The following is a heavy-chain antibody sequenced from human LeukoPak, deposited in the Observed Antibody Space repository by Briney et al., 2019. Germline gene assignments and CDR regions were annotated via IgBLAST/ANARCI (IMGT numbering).Heavy chain of an antibody. CDR3: AALSGSYNFDY. CDR1: GFTFTSSA. CDR2: IVVGSGNT. J-gene: IGHJ4*02. Sequence: GASVKVSCKASGFTFTSSAMQWVRQARGQRLEWIGWIVVGSGNTNYAQKFQERVTTTRDMSTSTAYMELSSLRSEDTVVYYCAALSGSYNFDYWGQGTLVTVSS. V-gene: IGHV1-58*02. D-gene: IGHD1-26*01.